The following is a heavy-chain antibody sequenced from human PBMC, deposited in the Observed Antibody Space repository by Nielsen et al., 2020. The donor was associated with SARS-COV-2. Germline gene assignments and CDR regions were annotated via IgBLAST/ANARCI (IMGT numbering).Heavy chain of an antibody. V-gene: IGHV3-15*01. J-gene: IGHJ4*02. CDR3: TTSAGGYCSGGSCY. CDR1: GFTFSNAW. CDR2: IKSKTDGGTT. Sequence: GGSLRLSCAASGFTFSNAWMSWVRQAPGKGLEWVGRIKSKTDGGTTDYAAPVKGRFTISRDDSKNTLYLQMNSLKTEDTAVYYCTTSAGGYCSGGSCYWGQGTLVTVSS. D-gene: IGHD2-15*01.